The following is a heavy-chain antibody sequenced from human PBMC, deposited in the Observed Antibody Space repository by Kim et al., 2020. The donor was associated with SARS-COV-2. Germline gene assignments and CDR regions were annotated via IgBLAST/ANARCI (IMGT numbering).Heavy chain of an antibody. J-gene: IGHJ3*02. CDR3: ARGLTAFDI. V-gene: IGHV4-4*02. D-gene: IGHD3-16*01. CDR1: GGSINSPNW. CDR2: IFHGGRT. Sequence: SETLSLTCTVSGGSINSPNWWNWVRQPPGKGLEWIGEIFHGGRTNYNPSLESRVTMSLDTSKNQFSLNLDSVTAAVTAFYYCARGLTAFDIWGQGTTVTVSS.